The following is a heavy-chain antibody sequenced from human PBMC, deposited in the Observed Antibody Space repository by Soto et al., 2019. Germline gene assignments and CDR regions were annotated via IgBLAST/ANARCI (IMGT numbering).Heavy chain of an antibody. CDR2: IRSKAYSYAT. Sequence: PGGSLRLSCAASGFTFSGSAMHWVRQASGKGLEWVGRIRSKAYSYATSYTASVKGRFTISRDDSKNTAFLQMNSLKTEDTAIYYCTTQEIVGATGYWGQGT. CDR3: TTQEIVGATGY. D-gene: IGHD1-26*01. CDR1: GFTFSGSA. V-gene: IGHV3-73*01. J-gene: IGHJ4*02.